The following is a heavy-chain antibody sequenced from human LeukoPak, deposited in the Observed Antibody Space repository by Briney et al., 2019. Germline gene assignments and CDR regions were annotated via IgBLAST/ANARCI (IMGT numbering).Heavy chain of an antibody. CDR3: ARDHSIFYYFDY. CDR2: ISSSSSYI. D-gene: IGHD3-3*01. J-gene: IGHJ4*02. CDR1: GFTSSSYS. V-gene: IGHV3-21*01. Sequence: GGSLRLSCAASGFTSSSYSMNWVRQAPGKGLEWVSSISSSSSYIYYADSVKGRFTISRDNAKNSLYLQMNSLRAEDTAVYYCARDHSIFYYFDYWGQGTLVTVSS.